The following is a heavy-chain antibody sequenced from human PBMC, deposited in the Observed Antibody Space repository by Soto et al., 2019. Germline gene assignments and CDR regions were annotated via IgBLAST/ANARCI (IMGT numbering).Heavy chain of an antibody. Sequence: EVQLVESGGGLIQPGGSLRLSCAVSGFTVSNNYMSWVRQAPGKGLEGVSVIYSGGYTAYGDSVKGRFTISRDNSKNTLFLQINSLGPGDRAWFYGAASGGGGGYWGQGTLVTVSS. V-gene: IGHV3-53*01. CDR3: AASGGGGGY. CDR1: GFTVSNNY. D-gene: IGHD6-25*01. CDR2: IYSGGYT. J-gene: IGHJ4*02.